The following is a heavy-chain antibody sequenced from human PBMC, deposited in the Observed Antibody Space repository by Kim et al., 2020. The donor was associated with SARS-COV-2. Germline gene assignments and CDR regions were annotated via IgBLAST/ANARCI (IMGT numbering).Heavy chain of an antibody. CDR3: ASLGGVSMGYYYYGMYV. V-gene: IGHV3-9*01. J-gene: IGHJ6*02. D-gene: IGHD3-10*01. Sequence: GGSLRLSCAASGFTFDDYAMHWVRQAPGKGLEWVSGISWNSGSIGYADSVKGRFTISRDNAKNSLYLQMNSLRAEDTALYYCASLGGVSMGYYYYGMYVWGQGTTVTVSS. CDR2: ISWNSGSI. CDR1: GFTFDDYA.